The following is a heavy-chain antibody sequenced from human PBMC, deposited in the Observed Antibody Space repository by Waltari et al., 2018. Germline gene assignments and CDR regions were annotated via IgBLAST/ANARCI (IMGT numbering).Heavy chain of an antibody. D-gene: IGHD3-10*01. CDR1: GSSISSGYH. J-gene: IGHJ6*02. V-gene: IGHV4-38-2*01. Sequence: VQLHESGPGLVKPSETLSPPCAASGSSISSGYHWGWIRQPPGKGLEWIWTNYHSGSTYYNPSLNSRVTISVDTSKDQFTLKLSSVTAADTAVYYCARVPMVRGVLAFMDVWGQGTTVTVSS. CDR3: ARVPMVRGVLAFMDV. CDR2: NYHSGST.